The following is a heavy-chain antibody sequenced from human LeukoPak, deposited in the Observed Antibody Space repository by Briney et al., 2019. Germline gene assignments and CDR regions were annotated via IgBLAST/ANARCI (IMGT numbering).Heavy chain of an antibody. CDR1: GFTFDDYA. D-gene: IGHD3-22*01. CDR3: AKDLNYYDSSGFDY. Sequence: GGSLRLSCAASGFTFDDYAMHWVRQAPGKGLEWVSGISWNSGSTGYADSVKGRFTISRDNAKNSLYLQMNSLRAEDTALYYCAKDLNYYDSSGFDYWGQGTLVTVSS. CDR2: ISWNSGST. J-gene: IGHJ4*02. V-gene: IGHV3-9*01.